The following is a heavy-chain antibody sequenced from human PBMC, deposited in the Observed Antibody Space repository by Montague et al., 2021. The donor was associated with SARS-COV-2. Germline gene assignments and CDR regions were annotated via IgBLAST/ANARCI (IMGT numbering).Heavy chain of an antibody. CDR2: IYYSGST. CDR1: GGSISSSSYY. CDR3: ARRVTGTTVHYYYYGKDV. J-gene: IGHJ6*02. Sequence: SETLSLTCTVSGGSISSSSYYWGWLRQPPGKGLEWIGSIYYSGSTYYNPSLKSRVTISVDTSKNQFSLKLSSVTAADTAVYYCARRVTGTTVHYYYYGKDVWGQGTTVTVSS. V-gene: IGHV4-39*01. D-gene: IGHD1-20*01.